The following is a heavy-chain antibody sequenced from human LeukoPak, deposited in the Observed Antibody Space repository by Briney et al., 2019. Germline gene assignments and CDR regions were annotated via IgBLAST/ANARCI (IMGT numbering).Heavy chain of an antibody. J-gene: IGHJ4*02. CDR2: IYPGDSDT. D-gene: IGHD3-10*01. CDR3: ARHGSPPYGSGSPKGFDY. CDR1: GYSFTSCW. Sequence: GESLKISCKGSGYSFTSCWIGWVRQMPGKGLEWMGIIYPGDSDTRYSPSFQGQVTISADKSISTAYLQWSSLEASDTAMYYCARHGSPPYGSGSPKGFDYWGQGTLVTVSS. V-gene: IGHV5-51*01.